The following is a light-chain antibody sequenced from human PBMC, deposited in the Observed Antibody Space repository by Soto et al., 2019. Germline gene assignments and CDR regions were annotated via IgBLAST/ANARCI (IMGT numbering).Light chain of an antibody. Sequence: DIQMTQSPSFVSASVGDRVTITCRASQGISRWLAWYQQRPGKAPELLIYGASSLQSGVPSRFSGRGSWTDFTLTISSLQPEDFPTYYFQQANSFPLTFGQATRLEMK. J-gene: IGKJ5*01. CDR2: GAS. CDR1: QGISRW. CDR3: QQANSFPLT. V-gene: IGKV1-12*01.